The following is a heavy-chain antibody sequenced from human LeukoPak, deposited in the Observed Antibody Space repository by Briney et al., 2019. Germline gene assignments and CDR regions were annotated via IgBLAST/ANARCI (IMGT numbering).Heavy chain of an antibody. Sequence: GASVKVSCKASGGTFSSYAISWVRQAPGQGLEWMGRIIPILGIANYAQKFQGRVTITADKSTSTAYMELNSLRSEDTAVYYCASGDRSGSLVWGQGTLVTVSS. D-gene: IGHD5-12*01. CDR3: ASGDRSGSLV. CDR2: IIPILGIA. CDR1: GGTFSSYA. V-gene: IGHV1-69*04. J-gene: IGHJ4*02.